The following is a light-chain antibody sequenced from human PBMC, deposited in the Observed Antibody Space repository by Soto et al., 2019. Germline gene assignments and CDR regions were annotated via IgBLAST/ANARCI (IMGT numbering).Light chain of an antibody. CDR1: QSISSW. CDR3: QQYNSYPWT. CDR2: KAS. J-gene: IGKJ1*01. V-gene: IGKV1-5*03. Sequence: DIQMTQSPFTLSASVGDRVTITCRASQSISSWLAWHQQKPGKAPKLLIYKASSLESGVLSRFSGSGSGTEFTLTINSLQPDDFTAYYCQQYNSYPWTFGQGTKVEIK.